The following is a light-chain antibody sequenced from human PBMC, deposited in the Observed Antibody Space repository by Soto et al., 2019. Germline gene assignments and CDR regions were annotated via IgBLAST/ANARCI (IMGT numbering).Light chain of an antibody. V-gene: IGKV3-20*01. CDR3: QQYGSSPKT. J-gene: IGKJ1*01. CDR1: QSVSSSY. CDR2: GAA. Sequence: EIVLTQSPGTLSLSPGERATLSCRASQSVSSSYLAWYQQKPGQAPRLLIYGAASRATGIPDRFSGSGSGTDFTLTISSLEPEDFAAYYCQQYGSSPKTFGRGTEVEIK.